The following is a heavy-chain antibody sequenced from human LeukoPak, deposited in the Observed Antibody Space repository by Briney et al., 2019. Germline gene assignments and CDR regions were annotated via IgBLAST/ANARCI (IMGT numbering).Heavy chain of an antibody. J-gene: IGHJ4*02. V-gene: IGHV4-59*01. CDR2: IYYSGST. Sequence: SETLSLACTVSVRFIPSYYGGWIRRPHEKFSVWIGYIYYSGSTNYNPSLKSRVTISVDTSKNQFSLKLSSVTAADTAVYYCARDQVNYFDYWGQGTLVTVSS. CDR3: ARDQVNYFDY. D-gene: IGHD2-21*01. CDR1: VRFIPSYY.